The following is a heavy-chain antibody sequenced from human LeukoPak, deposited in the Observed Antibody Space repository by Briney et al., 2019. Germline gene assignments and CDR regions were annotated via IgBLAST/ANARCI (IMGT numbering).Heavy chain of an antibody. V-gene: IGHV3-74*01. D-gene: IGHD6-25*01. J-gene: IGHJ4*02. CDR2: TSKDGSHT. Sequence: GGSLRLSCAASGFTFSDFWMHWVRHTPGKGPEWLSRTSKDGSHTVYADSAKGRFTASRDNSKNTVYLEVTNMRPEDTAVYYCARGGYSGSYYRFSWGQGTPVTVAS. CDR1: GFTFSDFW. CDR3: ARGGYSGSYYRFS.